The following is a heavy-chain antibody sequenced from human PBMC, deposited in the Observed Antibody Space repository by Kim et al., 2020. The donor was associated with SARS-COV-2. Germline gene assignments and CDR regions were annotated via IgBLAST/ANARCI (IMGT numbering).Heavy chain of an antibody. V-gene: IGHV1-2*06. CDR2: INPNSGGT. J-gene: IGHJ4*02. CDR3: ASGPKLERSTGDFDY. Sequence: ASVKVSCKASGYTFTGYYMHWVRQAPGQGLEWMGRINPNSGGTNYAQKFQGRVTMTRDTSISTAYMELSRLRSDDTAVYYCASGPKLERSTGDFDYWGQGTLVTVSS. D-gene: IGHD1-1*01. CDR1: GYTFTGYY.